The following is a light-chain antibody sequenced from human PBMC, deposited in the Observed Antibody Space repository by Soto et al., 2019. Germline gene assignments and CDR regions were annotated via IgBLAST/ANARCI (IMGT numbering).Light chain of an antibody. CDR2: GAS. V-gene: IGKV3-20*01. CDR3: QQYGDSPLT. CDR1: QTVSGSY. Sequence: NVLTQSPGTLSLSTGERATLSCRASQTVSGSYVAWYQQKPGQTPRLLIYGASSRATGIPDRFSGSGSGTDFTLTISRLEPEDFAVYHCQQYGDSPLTFGGGTKVDIK. J-gene: IGKJ4*01.